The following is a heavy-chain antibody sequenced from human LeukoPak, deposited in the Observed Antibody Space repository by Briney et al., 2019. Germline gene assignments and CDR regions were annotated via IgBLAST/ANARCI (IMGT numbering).Heavy chain of an antibody. CDR2: ISAYNGNT. CDR3: ARARFQIPRENYFGY. Sequence: ASVKVSCKASGYTFTSYGISWVRQAPGQGLEWMGWISAYNGNTNYAQKLQGRVTMTTDTSTSTAYMELRSLRSDDTAVYYCARARFQIPRENYFGYWGQGTLVTVSS. CDR1: GYTFTSYG. D-gene: IGHD3-3*01. J-gene: IGHJ4*02. V-gene: IGHV1-18*01.